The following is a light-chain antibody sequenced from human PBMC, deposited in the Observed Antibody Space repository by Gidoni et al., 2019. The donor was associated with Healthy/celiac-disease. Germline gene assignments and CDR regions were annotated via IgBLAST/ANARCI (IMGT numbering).Light chain of an antibody. J-gene: IGLJ3*02. V-gene: IGLV2-23*01. CDR2: EGS. Sequence: QSALTQPASVSRSPGQSITISCTGTSSDVGSYNLVSWYQQHPGKAPKLMIYEGSKRPSGVSNRFSGSKSGNTASLTISGLQAEDEADYYCCSYAGSSSDWVFGGGTKLTVL. CDR3: CSYAGSSSDWV. CDR1: SSDVGSYNL.